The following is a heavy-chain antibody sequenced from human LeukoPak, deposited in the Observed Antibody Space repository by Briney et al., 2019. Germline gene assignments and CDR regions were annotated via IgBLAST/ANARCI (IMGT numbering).Heavy chain of an antibody. CDR3: AKSIAVAFYS. CDR1: GFTFSSYA. Sequence: GSLLLSCAASGFTFSSYAMSWVRQAPARGLEWVSAISGSGGSTYYAASVKGRFTISRDNSKNTLYLQMNSLRAEDTAVYYCAKSIAVAFYSWGQGTLVTVSS. CDR2: ISGSGGST. D-gene: IGHD6-19*01. J-gene: IGHJ4*02. V-gene: IGHV3-23*01.